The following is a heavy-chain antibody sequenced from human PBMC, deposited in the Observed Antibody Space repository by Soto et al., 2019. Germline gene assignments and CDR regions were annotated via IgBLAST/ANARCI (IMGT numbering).Heavy chain of an antibody. CDR1: GYTFSRYW. J-gene: IGHJ6*02. CDR3: GRGGSEHAMDV. CDR2: VNNDGSGT. V-gene: IGHV3-74*01. Sequence: EVQLVESGGGLVQPGGSLRLSCVAYGYTFSRYWIHWVRQAPGKGLVWVSRVNNDGSGTAYADSVEGRFTISRDNAKNTVYLQLNSLRAEDTAVYYCGRGGSEHAMDVWGQGTTVTVSS.